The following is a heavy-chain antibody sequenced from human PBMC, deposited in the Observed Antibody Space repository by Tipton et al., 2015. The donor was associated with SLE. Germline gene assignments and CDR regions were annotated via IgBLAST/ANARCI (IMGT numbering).Heavy chain of an antibody. D-gene: IGHD2-21*01. Sequence: SLRLSCAASGFSFSDHYMSWIRQAPGKGLEWIAYSSTSGSIIHYADSVKGRFTISRDNAKNSLYLQMNSLRAEDTAIYYCAKGQQMWSSFDSWGQGTLVTVSS. CDR1: GFSFSDHY. CDR3: AKGQQMWSSFDS. V-gene: IGHV3-11*04. CDR2: SSTSGSII. J-gene: IGHJ4*02.